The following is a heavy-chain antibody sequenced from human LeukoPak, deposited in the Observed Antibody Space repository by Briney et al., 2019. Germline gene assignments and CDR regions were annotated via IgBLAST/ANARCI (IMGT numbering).Heavy chain of an antibody. V-gene: IGHV3-33*01. CDR1: GFSFHTYG. D-gene: IGHD2-2*01. Sequence: PGRSLILSCEASGFSFHTYGMHWVRQAPGKGLEWVAVMNYDGSDIYYGDSVRGRFTISRDNSKNTLYLQMNSLRSEDTAVYYCAAEGASPGAFDIWGQGTMVTVSS. CDR3: AAEGASPGAFDI. CDR2: MNYDGSDI. J-gene: IGHJ3*02.